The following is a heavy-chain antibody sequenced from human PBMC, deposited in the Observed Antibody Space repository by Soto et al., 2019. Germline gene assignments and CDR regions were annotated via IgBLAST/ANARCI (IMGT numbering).Heavy chain of an antibody. V-gene: IGHV1-8*01. J-gene: IGHJ4*02. CDR1: GYTFTSYD. CDR3: AAATIAATGLRY. Sequence: QVELVQSGAEVKKPGASVKVSCRASGYTFTSYDINWVRQATGQGLEWMGWMNPNSGNTRYAQKCQGRVTMNTNTAINTAYMEVSSLRAGDTAVYSCAAATIAATGLRYWGPGTPVTVSS. D-gene: IGHD6-13*01. CDR2: MNPNSGNT.